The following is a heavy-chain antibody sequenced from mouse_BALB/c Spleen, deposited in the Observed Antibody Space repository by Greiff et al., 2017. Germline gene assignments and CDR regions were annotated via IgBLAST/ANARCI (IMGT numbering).Heavy chain of an antibody. Sequence: QVHVKQSGAELVRPGVSVKISCKGCGYTFTDYAMHWVKQSHAKSLEWIGVISTYYGAASYNHKFKGKATMTVNKSSSTAYMELARLTSEDSAIYYCARWDYYGNSYAMDYWGQGTSVTVSS. J-gene: IGHJ4*01. CDR2: ISTYYGAA. CDR3: ARWDYYGNSYAMDY. V-gene: IGHV1S137*01. D-gene: IGHD2-1*01. CDR1: GYTFTDYA.